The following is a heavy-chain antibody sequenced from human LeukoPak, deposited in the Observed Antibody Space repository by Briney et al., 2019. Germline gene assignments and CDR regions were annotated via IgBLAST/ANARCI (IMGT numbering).Heavy chain of an antibody. V-gene: IGHV3-66*01. J-gene: IGHJ4*02. CDR2: IYSGGST. CDR3: ARDSDYDSSGYYYEPFDY. Sequence: GGSLRLSCAASGFTVSSNYMSWARQAPGKGLEWVSVIYSGGSTYYADSVKGRFTISRDNSKNTLYLQMNSLRAEDTAVYYCARDSDYDSSGYYYEPFDYWGQGTLVTVSS. D-gene: IGHD3-22*01. CDR1: GFTVSSNY.